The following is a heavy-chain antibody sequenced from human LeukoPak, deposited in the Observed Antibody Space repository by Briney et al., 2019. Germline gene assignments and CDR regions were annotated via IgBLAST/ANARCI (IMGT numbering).Heavy chain of an antibody. Sequence: ASVKVSCKASGYTFTGYYMHWVRQAPGQGLEWMGRINPNSGGTNYAQKFQDRVTMTRDTSISTTYMELSRLRPDDTAVYYCARLSIIAAATIGWGQGTLATVSS. CDR2: INPNSGGT. CDR1: GYTFTGYY. J-gene: IGHJ4*02. V-gene: IGHV1-2*06. D-gene: IGHD1-26*01. CDR3: ARLSIIAAATIG.